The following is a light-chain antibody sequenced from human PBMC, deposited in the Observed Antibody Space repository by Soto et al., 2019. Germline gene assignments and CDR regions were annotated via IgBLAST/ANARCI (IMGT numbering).Light chain of an antibody. CDR1: QSLLHSDGRTY. V-gene: IGKV2D-29*02. CDR3: MQSLRLPLT. CDR2: EVS. J-gene: IGKJ3*01. Sequence: ETVMTQTPLSLPATPGQTASISCKSSQSLLHSDGRTYLYWFLQKQGQSPQLLIYEVSNRFSGVPDRFSGSGSRTDFTLKIIRVEAEDVGVYYCMQSLRLPLTFGPGTKVHI.